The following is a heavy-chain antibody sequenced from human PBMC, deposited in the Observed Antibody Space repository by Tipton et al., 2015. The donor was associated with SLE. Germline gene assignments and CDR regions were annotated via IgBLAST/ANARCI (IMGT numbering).Heavy chain of an antibody. CDR1: GGSTSSSSYY. CDR3: ARQGSTVTTYFDY. J-gene: IGHJ4*02. Sequence: TLSLTCTVSGGSTSSSSYYWGWIRQPPGKGLEWIGSIYYSGSTYYNPSLKSRVTISVDTSKNQFSLKLSSVTAADTAVYYCARQGSTVTTYFDYWGQGTLVTVSS. D-gene: IGHD4-17*01. V-gene: IGHV4-39*01. CDR2: IYYSGST.